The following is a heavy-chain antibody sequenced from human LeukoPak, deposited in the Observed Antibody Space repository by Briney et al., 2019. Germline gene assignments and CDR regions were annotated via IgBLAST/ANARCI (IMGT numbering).Heavy chain of an antibody. J-gene: IGHJ3*02. CDR1: RFTFSSYS. D-gene: IGHD3-10*01. Sequence: PGGSLRLSCAASRFTFSSYSMNWVRQAPGKGLEWVSSISSSGSYIYYPGSVKGRFTISRENAKNSLYLQMNSLRAGDTAVYYCARDRGYGSGSTNAFDIWGQGTMVTVSS. V-gene: IGHV3-21*01. CDR3: ARDRGYGSGSTNAFDI. CDR2: ISSSGSYI.